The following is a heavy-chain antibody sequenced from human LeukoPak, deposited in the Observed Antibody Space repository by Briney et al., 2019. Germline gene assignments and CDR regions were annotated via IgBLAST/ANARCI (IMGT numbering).Heavy chain of an antibody. CDR1: GDSVSRNDAA. CDR3: ARGRRVYYGMDV. J-gene: IGHJ6*02. D-gene: IGHD6-6*01. CDR2: THYGSGWIN. Sequence: SQTLSLTCAISGDSVSRNDAAWNWIRQSPSRGLEWLGRTHYGSGWINDYAVSLGSRIVVSADTSKNQFSLQLNSATPEDTAVYYCARGRRVYYGMDVWGQGTTVTVSS. V-gene: IGHV6-1*01.